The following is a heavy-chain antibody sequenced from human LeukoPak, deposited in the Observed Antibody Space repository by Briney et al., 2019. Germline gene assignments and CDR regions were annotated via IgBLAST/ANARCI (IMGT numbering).Heavy chain of an antibody. CDR1: GGSISSGPYY. J-gene: IGHJ5*02. Sequence: SETLSLTCTVSGGSISSGPYYWNWIRQPAGKGLEWIGRIYTSGYTNYNPSLKSRVTISVDTSKNQFSLKLNSVTAADTAVYYCARVDHYYDSSGYYYSGSWFDPWGQGTLVTVSS. D-gene: IGHD3-22*01. CDR3: ARVDHYYDSSGYYYSGSWFDP. CDR2: IYTSGYT. V-gene: IGHV4-61*02.